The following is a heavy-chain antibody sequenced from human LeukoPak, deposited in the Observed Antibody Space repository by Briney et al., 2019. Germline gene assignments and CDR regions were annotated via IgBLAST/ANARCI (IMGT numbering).Heavy chain of an antibody. CDR1: GGSFSGYY. CDR2: INHSGST. Sequence: SETQSLTCAVYGGSFSGYYWSWIRQPPGKGLEWIGEINHSGSTNYNPSLKSRVTISVDTSKNQFSLKLSSVTAADTAVYYCARDSSYGYYYYGMDVWGKGTTVTVSS. V-gene: IGHV4-34*01. J-gene: IGHJ6*04. CDR3: ARDSSYGYYYYGMDV. D-gene: IGHD5-18*01.